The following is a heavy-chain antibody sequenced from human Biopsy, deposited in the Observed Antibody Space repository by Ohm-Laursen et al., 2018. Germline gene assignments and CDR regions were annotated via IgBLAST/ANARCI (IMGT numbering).Heavy chain of an antibody. D-gene: IGHD3-10*01. Sequence: SETLSLTCGVYGGSFSGYYCSWIRQPPGKGLEWIGEINDSGRTNYNPSLRSRVTFSVDTSKNQFSLKLSSVTAADTAVYYCARGTNYYGSGRNRHWFDPWGPGNPGHRLL. CDR2: INDSGRT. J-gene: IGHJ5*02. CDR1: GGSFSGYY. CDR3: ARGTNYYGSGRNRHWFDP. V-gene: IGHV4-34*01.